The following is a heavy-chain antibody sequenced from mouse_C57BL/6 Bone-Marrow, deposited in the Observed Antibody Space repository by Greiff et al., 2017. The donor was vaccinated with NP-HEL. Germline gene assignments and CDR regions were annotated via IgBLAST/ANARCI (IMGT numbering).Heavy chain of an antibody. D-gene: IGHD2-4*01. J-gene: IGHJ3*01. CDR3: AREDYDEGFAY. CDR2: ISNGGGST. Sequence: EVKLVESGGGLVQPGGSLKLSCAASGFTFSDYYMYWVRQTPEKRLEWVAYISNGGGSTYYPDTVKGRFTISRDNAKNTLYLQMSRLKSEDTAMYYCAREDYDEGFAYWGQGTLVTVSA. CDR1: GFTFSDYY. V-gene: IGHV5-12*01.